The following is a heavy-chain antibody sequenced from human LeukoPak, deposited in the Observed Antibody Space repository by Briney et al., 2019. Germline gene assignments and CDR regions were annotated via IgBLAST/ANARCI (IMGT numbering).Heavy chain of an antibody. D-gene: IGHD3-22*01. CDR3: ANADSSGYYYDY. CDR2: INHSGST. CDR1: GGSFSGYC. V-gene: IGHV4-34*01. Sequence: SETLSLTCAVYGGSFSGYCWSWIRQPPGKGLEWIGEINHSGSTNYNPSLKSRVTISVDTSKNQFSLKLSSVTAADTAVYYCANADSSGYYYDYWGQGTLVTVSS. J-gene: IGHJ4*02.